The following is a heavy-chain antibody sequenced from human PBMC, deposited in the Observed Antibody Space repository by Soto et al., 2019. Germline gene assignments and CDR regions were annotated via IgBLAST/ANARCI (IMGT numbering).Heavy chain of an antibody. D-gene: IGHD6-6*01. V-gene: IGHV1-69*12. J-gene: IGHJ5*02. Sequence: QVQLVQSGAEVKKPGSSVKVSCKASGGTFSSYAISWVRQAPGQGLEWMGGIIPIFGTANYAQKFQGRVRIPAAESTSTAYMELRGLRSEDTAVYYCARVVSWSYSSSTWFDPWGQGTLVTVSS. CDR1: GGTFSSYA. CDR3: ARVVSWSYSSSTWFDP. CDR2: IIPIFGTA.